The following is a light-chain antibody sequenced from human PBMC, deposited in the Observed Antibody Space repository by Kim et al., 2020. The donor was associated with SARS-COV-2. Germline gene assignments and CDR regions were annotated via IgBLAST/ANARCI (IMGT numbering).Light chain of an antibody. CDR3: SSYTISSTWV. CDR2: DVS. J-gene: IGLJ3*02. V-gene: IGLV2-14*03. Sequence: QSITISCTGTSSDIGGHNYVSWYQQRPGKAPKLMIYDVSKRPSGVSNRFSGSKSGNTASLTISGLQAEDEADYYCSSYTISSTWVFGGGTQLTVL. CDR1: SSDIGGHNY.